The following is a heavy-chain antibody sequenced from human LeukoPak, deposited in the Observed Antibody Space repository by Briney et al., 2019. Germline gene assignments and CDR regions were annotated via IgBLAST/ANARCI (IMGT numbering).Heavy chain of an antibody. V-gene: IGHV4-61*02. CDR2: FYVSGST. Sequence: PSETLSLTCTVSGVSISSGGYFWSWIRQPAGKGLEWIGRFYVSGSTNYNPSLKSRVTISVDTSKNQFSLKLSSVTAADTAVYYCARRGPTYYDFWSGYPPYNWFDPWGQGTLVTVSS. D-gene: IGHD3-3*01. CDR1: GVSISSGGYF. J-gene: IGHJ5*02. CDR3: ARRGPTYYDFWSGYPPYNWFDP.